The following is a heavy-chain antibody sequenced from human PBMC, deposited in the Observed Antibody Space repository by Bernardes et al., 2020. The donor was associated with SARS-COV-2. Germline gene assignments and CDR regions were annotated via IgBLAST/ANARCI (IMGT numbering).Heavy chain of an antibody. D-gene: IGHD2-2*01. CDR1: GFTFESYV. J-gene: IGHJ1*01. CDR3: AHSYCGSSNCYLNFQH. Sequence: GGTLRLSCAASGFTFESYVINWVRQAPGKGLEWVSTISDTGKTTDYAESVKGRFTISRDSSRNTFFLQMNSLRTEDTALYYCAHSYCGSSNCYLNFQHWGQGTLVTVSS. V-gene: IGHV3-23*01. CDR2: ISDTGKTT.